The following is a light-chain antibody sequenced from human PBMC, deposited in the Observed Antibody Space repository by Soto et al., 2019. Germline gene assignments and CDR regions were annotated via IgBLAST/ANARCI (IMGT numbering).Light chain of an antibody. Sequence: QSVLTQPPSASGSPGQSVTISCTGTSSDVVGYNYVSWYQQHPGRAPKLMIYEVSQRPSGVPDRFSGSKSGNTASLTVSGLQAEDEADYYCSSYAGSNNLGVFGTGTKVTVL. CDR3: SSYAGSNNLGV. CDR1: SSDVVGYNY. J-gene: IGLJ1*01. CDR2: EVS. V-gene: IGLV2-8*01.